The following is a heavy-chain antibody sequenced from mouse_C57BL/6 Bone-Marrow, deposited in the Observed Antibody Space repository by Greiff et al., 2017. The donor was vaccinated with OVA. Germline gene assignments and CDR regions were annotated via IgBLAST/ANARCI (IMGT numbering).Heavy chain of an antibody. CDR3: ARQGGISYYFDY. J-gene: IGHJ2*01. CDR1: GFTFSSYG. Sequence: EVKLVESGGDLVKPGGSLKLSCAASGFTFSSYGMSWVRQTPDKRLEWVANISSGGSYTYYPDSVKGRFTISRDNAKNTLYLQMSSLKSEDTAMYYCARQGGISYYFDYWGQGTTLTVSS. CDR2: ISSGGSYT. V-gene: IGHV5-6*01.